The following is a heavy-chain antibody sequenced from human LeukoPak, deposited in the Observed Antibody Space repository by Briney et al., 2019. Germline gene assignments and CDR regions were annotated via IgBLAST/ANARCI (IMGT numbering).Heavy chain of an antibody. CDR1: GFTFSDSA. D-gene: IGHD3-3*01. CDR3: VKGGQRYDFWRFDY. Sequence: WGSLSLSCAASGFTFSDSAMNWVRQAPGKGLEWISSISGSAGSTYYADAVKGRWTISRDNSRNTVFLQMNSLRAEDTAFYYCVKGGQRYDFWRFDYWAQGTLVTVSS. J-gene: IGHJ4*02. CDR2: ISGSAGST. V-gene: IGHV3-23*01.